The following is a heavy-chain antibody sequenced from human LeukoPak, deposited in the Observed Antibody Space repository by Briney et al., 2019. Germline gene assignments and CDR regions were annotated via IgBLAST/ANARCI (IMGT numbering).Heavy chain of an antibody. J-gene: IGHJ5*02. Sequence: GGSLRLSCAASGLTVSSNYMNWVRQAPGKGLEWVSVIYSGGSTYYADSVKGRFTISRDNSKNTLYLQMNSLRAEDTAVYYCARGAYGSGSYGDNWFDPWGQGNPGHRLL. V-gene: IGHV3-66*01. D-gene: IGHD3-10*01. CDR2: IYSGGST. CDR1: GLTVSSNY. CDR3: ARGAYGSGSYGDNWFDP.